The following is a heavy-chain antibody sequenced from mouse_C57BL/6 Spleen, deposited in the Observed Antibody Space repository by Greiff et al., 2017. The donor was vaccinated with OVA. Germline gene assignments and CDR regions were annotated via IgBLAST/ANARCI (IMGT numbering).Heavy chain of an antibody. Sequence: VKLVESGPELVKPGASVKISCKASGYAFSSSWMNWVKQRPGKGLEWIGRIYPGDGDTNYNGKFKGKATLTADKSSSTAYMQLSSLTSEDSAVYFCARYYGSSTGNAMDYWGQGTSVTVSS. CDR1: GYAFSSSW. V-gene: IGHV1-82*01. CDR3: ARYYGSSTGNAMDY. CDR2: IYPGDGDT. J-gene: IGHJ4*01. D-gene: IGHD1-1*01.